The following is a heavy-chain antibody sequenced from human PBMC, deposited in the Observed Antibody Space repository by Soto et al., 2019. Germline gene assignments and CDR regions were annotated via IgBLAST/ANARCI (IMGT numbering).Heavy chain of an antibody. D-gene: IGHD1-26*01. CDR1: GFTFSNAC. Sequence: PXEGLRLACAASGFTFSNACRSWVRQAPGKGLEWVGRIKSKTDGGTTDYAAPVKGRFTISRDDSKNTLYLQMNSLKTDDTAVYYCTTASIVGATTKRLDYWGQGTLVTVSS. CDR2: IKSKTDGGTT. V-gene: IGHV3-15*01. CDR3: TTASIVGATTKRLDY. J-gene: IGHJ4*02.